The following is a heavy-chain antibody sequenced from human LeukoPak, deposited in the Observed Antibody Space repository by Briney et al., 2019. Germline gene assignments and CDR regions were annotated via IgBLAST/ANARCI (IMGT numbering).Heavy chain of an antibody. V-gene: IGHV4-61*02. D-gene: IGHD4-11*01. Sequence: SETLSLTCTVSGGSISSGSYYWSWLRQPAGKGLEWIGRIYTSGSTNYNPSLKSRVTISVDTSKNQFSLKLSSVTAADTAVYYCTRWPVTTENYFDYWGQGTLVTVSS. J-gene: IGHJ4*02. CDR1: GGSISSGSYY. CDR3: TRWPVTTENYFDY. CDR2: IYTSGST.